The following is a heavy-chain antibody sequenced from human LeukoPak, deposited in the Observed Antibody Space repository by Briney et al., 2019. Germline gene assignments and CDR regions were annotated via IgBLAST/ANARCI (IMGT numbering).Heavy chain of an antibody. CDR1: GFTFDDYA. D-gene: IGHD3-9*01. CDR2: ISWDGGST. V-gene: IGHV3-43D*03. CDR3: ARGYFDWLLRFDY. Sequence: PGGSLRLSCAASGFTFDDYAMHWVRQAPGKGLEWVSLISWDGGSTYYADSVKGRFTISRDNSKNTLYLQMNSLRAEDTAVYYCARGYFDWLLRFDYWGQGTLVTVSS. J-gene: IGHJ4*02.